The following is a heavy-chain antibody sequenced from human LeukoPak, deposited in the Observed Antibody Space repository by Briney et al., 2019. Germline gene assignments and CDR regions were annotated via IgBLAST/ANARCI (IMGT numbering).Heavy chain of an antibody. CDR2: IKTIADGGTT. CDR1: GFTFSNAW. CDR3: TTAGGDFDY. J-gene: IGHJ4*02. Sequence: GGSLRLSCAASGFTFSNAWMNWVRQAPGKGLEWVGRIKTIADGGTTDYAAPVKGRFTISRDDSKSTLYLQMNSLKTEDTALYYCTTAGGDFDYWGQGTLVTVSS. V-gene: IGHV3-15*01. D-gene: IGHD3-16*01.